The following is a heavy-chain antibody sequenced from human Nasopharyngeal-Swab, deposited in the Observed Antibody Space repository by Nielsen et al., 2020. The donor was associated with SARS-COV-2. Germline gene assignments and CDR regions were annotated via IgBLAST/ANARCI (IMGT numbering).Heavy chain of an antibody. CDR2: ISGADDST. D-gene: IGHD6-19*01. J-gene: IGHJ4*02. CDR1: GFIFKNYA. Sequence: GESLKISCSASGFIFKNYAMNWVRQAPGRGLEWVSAISGADDSTKYADSVKGRFTISRDNSKNTLYLQMNSLRAEDTAVYYCAKGGSGWPFDYWGQGTLVTVSS. CDR3: AKGGSGWPFDY. V-gene: IGHV3-23*01.